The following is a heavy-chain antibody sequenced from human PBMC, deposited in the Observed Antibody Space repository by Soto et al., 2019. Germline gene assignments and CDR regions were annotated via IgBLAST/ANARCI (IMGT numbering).Heavy chain of an antibody. CDR2: IHHSGTT. CDR3: ASYRVGHAFDI. J-gene: IGHJ3*02. Sequence: PSETLSLTCTVYGGSFSSFYWSWIRQSPGKGLEWIGEIHHSGTTNYNPSLKSRVTISVDTSKNQFSLKLSSVTAADTAVYYCASYRVGHAFDIWGQGTMVTVSS. V-gene: IGHV4-34*01. D-gene: IGHD2-21*01. CDR1: GGSFSSFY.